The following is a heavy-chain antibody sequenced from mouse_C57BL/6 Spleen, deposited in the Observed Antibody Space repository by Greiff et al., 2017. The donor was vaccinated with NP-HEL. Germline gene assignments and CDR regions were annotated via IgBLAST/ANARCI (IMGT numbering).Heavy chain of an antibody. J-gene: IGHJ3*01. D-gene: IGHD1-1*01. CDR3: SICITTVVHFAY. Sequence: VQLQQSGAELARPGASVKLSCKASGYTFTSYGISWVKQRTGQGLEWIGEIYPRSGNTYYNEKFKGKATLTADKSSSTAYMELRSLTSEDSAVYSCSICITTVVHFAYWGQGTLVTVSA. CDR1: GYTFTSYG. CDR2: IYPRSGNT. V-gene: IGHV1-81*01.